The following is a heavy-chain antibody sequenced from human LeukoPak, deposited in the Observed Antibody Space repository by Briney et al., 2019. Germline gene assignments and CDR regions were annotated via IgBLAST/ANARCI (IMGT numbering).Heavy chain of an antibody. D-gene: IGHD2/OR15-2a*01. CDR2: INSDGSWT. J-gene: IGHJ4*02. Sequence: PGGSQRLSCAASGNYWMHWVRQAPGKRLVWVSHINSDGSWTSYADSVKGRFTISKDNAKNTVYLQMNSLRAEDTAVYYCVSFYETYWGRGTLVTVSS. V-gene: IGHV3-74*01. CDR3: VSFYETY. CDR1: GNYW.